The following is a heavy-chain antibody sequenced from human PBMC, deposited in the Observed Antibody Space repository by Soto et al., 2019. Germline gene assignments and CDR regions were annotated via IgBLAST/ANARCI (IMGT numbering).Heavy chain of an antibody. CDR3: ARGSMVRGVIMIPHYFDY. Sequence: ASVKVSCKASGYTFTSYGISWVRQAPGQGLEWMGWISAYNGNTNYAQKLQGRVTMTTDTSTSTAYMELRSLRSDDTAVYYCARGSMVRGVIMIPHYFDYWGQGTLVTV. CDR1: GYTFTSYG. J-gene: IGHJ4*02. CDR2: ISAYNGNT. V-gene: IGHV1-18*01. D-gene: IGHD3-10*01.